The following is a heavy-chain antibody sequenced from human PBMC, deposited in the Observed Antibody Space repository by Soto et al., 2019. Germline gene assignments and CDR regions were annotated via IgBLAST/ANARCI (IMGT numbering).Heavy chain of an antibody. D-gene: IGHD6-6*01. CDR2: ISAHNGNT. Sequence: QIHLVQSGAEVKKPGASVKVSCKGSGYGFTTYGITGVRQAPGQGLEWMAWISAHNGNTNYAQRLQGRVTVTRDTSTSTAYMELRSLRSDDTAVYYCARGRDGDYWGQGALVTVSS. CDR1: GYGFTTYG. V-gene: IGHV1-18*01. CDR3: ARGRDGDY. J-gene: IGHJ4*02.